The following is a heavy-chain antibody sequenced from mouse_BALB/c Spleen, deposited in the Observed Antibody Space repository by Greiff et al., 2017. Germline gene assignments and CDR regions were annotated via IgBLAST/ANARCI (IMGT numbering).Heavy chain of an antibody. CDR3: ARSYYGNSAWFAY. CDR2: IDPYNGGT. CDR1: GYAFTSYN. D-gene: IGHD2-10*01. V-gene: IGHV1S135*01. Sequence: VQLQQSGPELVKPGASVKVSCKASGYAFTSYNMYWVKQSHGKSLEWIGYIDPYNGGTSYNQKFKGKATLTVDKSSSTAYMHLNSLTSEDSAVYYCARSYYGNSAWFAYWGQGTLVTVSA. J-gene: IGHJ3*01.